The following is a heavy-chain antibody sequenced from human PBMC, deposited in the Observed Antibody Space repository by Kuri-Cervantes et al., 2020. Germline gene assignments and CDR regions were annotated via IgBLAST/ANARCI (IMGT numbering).Heavy chain of an antibody. V-gene: IGHV3-33*01. CDR1: GFTFSSYG. CDR2: IWYDGSNK. CDR3: ARDLSVTNPFSFDY. D-gene: IGHD2-21*02. J-gene: IGHJ4*02. Sequence: GGSLRLSCAASGFTFSSYGMHWVRQAPGKGLEWVAVIWYDGSNKYYADSVKGRFTISRGNSKNTLYLQMNSLRAEDTAVYYCARDLSVTNPFSFDYLGQGTLVTVSS.